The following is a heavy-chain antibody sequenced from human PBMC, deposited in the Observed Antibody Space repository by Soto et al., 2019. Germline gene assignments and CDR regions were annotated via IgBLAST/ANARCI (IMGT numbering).Heavy chain of an antibody. CDR3: ARGGKQQRVMNNWFDP. D-gene: IGHD3-16*01. Sequence: VASVKVSCKASGGTFSSYAISWVRQAPGQGLEWMGGIIPIFGTANYAQKFQGRVTITADESTSTAYMELGSLRSEDTAVYYCARGGKQQRVMNNWFDPWGQGTLVTVSS. CDR1: GGTFSSYA. CDR2: IIPIFGTA. J-gene: IGHJ5*02. V-gene: IGHV1-69*13.